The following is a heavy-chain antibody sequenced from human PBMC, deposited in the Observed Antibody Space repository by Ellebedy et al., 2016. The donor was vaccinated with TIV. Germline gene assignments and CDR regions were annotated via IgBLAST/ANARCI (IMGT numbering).Heavy chain of an antibody. J-gene: IGHJ6*03. V-gene: IGHV5-51*01. Sequence: TVSCKGSGYSFPTYWIGWVRQMPGKGLEWMGIIYPGDSDTRYSPSFQGQVTISADESISTAYLQWSSLKASDTAMYYCARPNMGYYYMDVWGEGTTVTVSS. CDR2: IYPGDSDT. CDR3: ARPNMGYYYMDV. D-gene: IGHD2/OR15-2a*01. CDR1: GYSFPTYW.